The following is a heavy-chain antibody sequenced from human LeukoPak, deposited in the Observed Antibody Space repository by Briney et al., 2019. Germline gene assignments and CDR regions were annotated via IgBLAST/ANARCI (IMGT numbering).Heavy chain of an antibody. CDR1: GGSISSYY. Sequence: SETLSLTCTVSGGSISSYYWSWIRQPPGEGLEWIGYTYYRGSTNYSPSLKSRVTISVDTSKNQFSLKLSSVTAADTAVYYCARHYDIDPFDYWGQGTLVTVSS. V-gene: IGHV4-59*01. CDR2: TYYRGST. J-gene: IGHJ4*02. CDR3: ARHYDIDPFDY. D-gene: IGHD3-9*01.